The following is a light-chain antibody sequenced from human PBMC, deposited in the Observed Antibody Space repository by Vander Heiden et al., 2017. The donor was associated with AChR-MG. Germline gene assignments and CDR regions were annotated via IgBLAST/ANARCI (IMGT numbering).Light chain of an antibody. Sequence: QSALTQPRSVSGSPGQSATISCPGTSSNVGSYDDDSWYQHPPGKAPKLMIYNVNQRPAGVPDRCSGSKSGNAASLTIAGLQAEDEGDYCCCSDAGSNASVVFGGGTKVTVL. CDR2: NVN. V-gene: IGLV2-11*01. CDR3: CSDAGSNASVV. J-gene: IGLJ2*01. CDR1: SSNVGSYDD.